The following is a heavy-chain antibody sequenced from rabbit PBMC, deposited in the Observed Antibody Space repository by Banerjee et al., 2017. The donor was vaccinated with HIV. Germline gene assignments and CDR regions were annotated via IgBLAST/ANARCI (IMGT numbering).Heavy chain of an antibody. V-gene: IGHV1S45*01. CDR1: GFDFSSNA. Sequence: QEQLEESGGDLVKPEGSLTLTCKASGFDFSSNAMCWVRQAPGKGLEWIACIYAGSSGSTWYASWAKGRFTVSKTSSTTVTLQMTSLTAADTATYFCARYHYTAGWDLWGPGTLVTVS. CDR3: ARYHYTAGWDL. D-gene: IGHD4-1*01. CDR2: IYAGSSGST. J-gene: IGHJ4*01.